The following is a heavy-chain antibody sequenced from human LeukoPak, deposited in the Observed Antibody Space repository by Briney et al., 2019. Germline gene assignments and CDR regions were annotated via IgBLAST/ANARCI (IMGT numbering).Heavy chain of an antibody. CDR1: GDGICSSSYY. V-gene: IGHV6-1*01. CDR2: TYYRSKWNN. J-gene: IGHJ4*02. D-gene: IGHD6-6*01. Sequence: SQTLSLTCTISGDGICSSSYYWSWISQSPSRGLEWLGRTYYRSKWNNDYAVSVKSRITINPDTSKNQFSLQLNSVTPEDTAVYYCARGSSSSGFDYWGQGTLVTVSS. CDR3: ARGSSSSGFDY.